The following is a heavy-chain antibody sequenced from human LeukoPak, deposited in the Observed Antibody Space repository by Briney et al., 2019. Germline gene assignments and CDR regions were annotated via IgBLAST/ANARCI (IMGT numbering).Heavy chain of an antibody. Sequence: PGGSLRLSCAASGFTFSSYWMHWVRQPPGKGLVWVSRIKNDGSTTTYADSVKGRFTISRDNAKNSLYLQMNSLRAEDTAVYYCARAHYYDSSGYYPYYFDYWGQGTLVTVSS. CDR3: ARAHYYDSSGYYPYYFDY. J-gene: IGHJ4*02. V-gene: IGHV3-74*01. CDR2: IKNDGSTT. CDR1: GFTFSSYW. D-gene: IGHD3-22*01.